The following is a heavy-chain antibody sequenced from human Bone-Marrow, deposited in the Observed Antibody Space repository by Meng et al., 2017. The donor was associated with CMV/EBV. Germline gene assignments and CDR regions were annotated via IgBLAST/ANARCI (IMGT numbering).Heavy chain of an antibody. CDR1: GGTFSSYA. CDR3: ASGNDSSGYYSRTRTSPPSH. J-gene: IGHJ4*02. V-gene: IGHV1-69*05. D-gene: IGHD3-22*01. Sequence: SVKVSCKASGGTFSSYAISWVRQAPGQGLEWMGGIIPIFGTANYAQKFQGRVTITTDESTSTAYMELSRLRSDDTAVYYCASGNDSSGYYSRTRTSPPSHWGQGTLVTVSS. CDR2: IIPIFGTA.